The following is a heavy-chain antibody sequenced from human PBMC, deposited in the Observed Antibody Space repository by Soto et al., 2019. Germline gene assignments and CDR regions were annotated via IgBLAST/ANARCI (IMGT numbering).Heavy chain of an antibody. D-gene: IGHD4-17*01. V-gene: IGHV1-8*01. Sequence: QVQLVQSGAEVKKPGASVRVSCKASGYTLTSHDINWVRQATGQGLEWMGWTNPNSGYTVYAQKFQGRVTMTRNTSISTAYMELSSLSSEDTAVYYCARVGGDEEHYYYYHGMDVWGQGTTVTVSS. CDR2: TNPNSGYT. CDR1: GYTLTSHD. CDR3: ARVGGDEEHYYYYHGMDV. J-gene: IGHJ6*02.